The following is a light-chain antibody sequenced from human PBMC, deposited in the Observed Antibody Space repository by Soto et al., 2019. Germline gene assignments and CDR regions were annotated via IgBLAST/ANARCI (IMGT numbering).Light chain of an antibody. Sequence: QSVLTQPPSASGSPGQSVTISCTGTSSDVGDYNYVSWYQRHPGKAPKLMIYEVNKRPSGVPDRFSGSKSGNTASLTVSGLQAEDEADYYCSSYAGSNNLVFGGGTKLTVL. V-gene: IGLV2-8*01. J-gene: IGLJ3*02. CDR2: EVN. CDR3: SSYAGSNNLV. CDR1: SSDVGDYNY.